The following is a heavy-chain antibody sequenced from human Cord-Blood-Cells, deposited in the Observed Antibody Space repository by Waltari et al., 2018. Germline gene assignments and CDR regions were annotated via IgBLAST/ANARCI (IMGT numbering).Heavy chain of an antibody. J-gene: IGHJ3*02. D-gene: IGHD3-10*01. CDR3: ARSTYYYGSGSYYDAFDI. V-gene: IGHV4-61*09. CDR2: IYTSGST. Sequence: QVQLQESGPGLVKPSQTLSLTCTVSGGSISSGSYYWSWIRQPAGEGLEWIGYIYTSGSTNYNPSLKSRVTISVDTSKNQFSLKLSSVTAADTAVYYCARSTYYYGSGSYYDAFDIWGQGTMVTVSS. CDR1: GGSISSGSYY.